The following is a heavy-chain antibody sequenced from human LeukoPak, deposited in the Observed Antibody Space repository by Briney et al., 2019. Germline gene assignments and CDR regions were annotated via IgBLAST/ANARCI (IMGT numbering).Heavy chain of an antibody. Sequence: SETLSLSCTLSVASISNSAYYWLWIRQPPGEGLECIGTDHYSGSTFYNPSLKSRVNISVDTSKNQFSLQLSSVTAADTAVYYCARLFFVIDTWGQGTLVTVSS. CDR3: ARLFFVIDT. D-gene: IGHD3-3*01. V-gene: IGHV4-39*01. J-gene: IGHJ5*02. CDR1: VASISNSAYY. CDR2: DHYSGST.